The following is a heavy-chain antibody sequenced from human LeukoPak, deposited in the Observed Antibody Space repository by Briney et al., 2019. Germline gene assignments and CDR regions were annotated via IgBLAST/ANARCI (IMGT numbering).Heavy chain of an antibody. D-gene: IGHD5-12*01. CDR3: AREQSTSGHAGAFDI. V-gene: IGHV3-33*01. Sequence: PGKSLRLSCTTSGFTLWRHGMHWVRQAPGKGLEWVAVTWYGGSDYADPVRGRFSVSRDIFGNTGYLQMDNLRVEDTALYYCAREQSTSGHAGAFDIWGQGTVVTVSS. CDR2: TWYGGS. J-gene: IGHJ3*02. CDR1: GFTLWRHG.